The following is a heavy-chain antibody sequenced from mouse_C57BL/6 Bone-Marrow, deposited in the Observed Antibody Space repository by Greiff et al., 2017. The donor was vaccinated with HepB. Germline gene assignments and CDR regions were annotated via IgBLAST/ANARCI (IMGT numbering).Heavy chain of an antibody. J-gene: IGHJ3*01. CDR2: IDPSDSYT. Sequence: QVQLQQPGAELVRPGTSVKLSCKASSYTFTSYWMHWVKQRPGQGLEWIGVIDPSDSYTNYNQKFKGKATLTVDTSSSTAYMQLSSLTSEDSAVYYCARSRYYGSSGFAYWGQGTLVTVSA. CDR3: ARSRYYGSSGFAY. D-gene: IGHD1-1*01. V-gene: IGHV1-59*01. CDR1: SYTFTSYW.